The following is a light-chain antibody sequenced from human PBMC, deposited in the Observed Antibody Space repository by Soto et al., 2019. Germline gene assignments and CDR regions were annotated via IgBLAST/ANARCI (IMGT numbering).Light chain of an antibody. V-gene: IGKV3-20*01. Sequence: IVLTQSPGTLSLSPGERATLSCRASQSLRSKSFAWYQQKPGQAPRLLIYAASSRATGIPDRFSGSGSETDFTLTITRLEPEVFAVYYYQYFGGSWTFGQGTKVEI. J-gene: IGKJ1*01. CDR2: AAS. CDR3: QYFGGSWT. CDR1: QSLRSKS.